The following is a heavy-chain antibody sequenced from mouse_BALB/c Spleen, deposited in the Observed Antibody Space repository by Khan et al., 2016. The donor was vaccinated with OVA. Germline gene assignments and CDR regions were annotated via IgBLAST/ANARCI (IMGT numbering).Heavy chain of an antibody. D-gene: IGHD2-12*01. CDR2: IYPGNNET. Sequence: VQLKQSGTVLARPGASVKMSCKTSGYTFSSYLIHWVKQTPGQGLEWVGDIYPGNNETTYNEKFKDKAKLTAGTSATTAYMDLSSVKNENFAVYYCTGGGYSSFAYWGEGSLVTVSA. J-gene: IGHJ3*01. V-gene: IGHV1-5*01. CDR1: GYTFSSYL. CDR3: TGGGYSSFAY.